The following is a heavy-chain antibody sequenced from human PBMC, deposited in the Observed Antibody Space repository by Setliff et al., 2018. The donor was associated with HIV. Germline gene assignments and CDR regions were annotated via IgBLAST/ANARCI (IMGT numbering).Heavy chain of an antibody. V-gene: IGHV3-23*01. Sequence: GESLKISCAASGFTFNTYAISWVRQAPGKGLEWVSVISGGGASTFYADSVKGRFTIARDNSKNTLYLQMNGLRVEATAVYYCAKDGISGGAYPPYYFDYWGRGTLVAVAS. CDR2: ISGGGAST. CDR3: AKDGISGGAYPPYYFDY. D-gene: IGHD2-15*01. CDR1: GFTFNTYA. J-gene: IGHJ4*01.